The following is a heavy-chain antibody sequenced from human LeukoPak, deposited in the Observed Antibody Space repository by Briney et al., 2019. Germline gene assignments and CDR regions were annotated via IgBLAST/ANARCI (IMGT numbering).Heavy chain of an antibody. CDR1: GYTFSNFG. D-gene: IGHD2-2*01. CDR2: ISGNNDNP. CDR3: ARDGSSTDDY. Sequence: ASVKVSCKASGYTFSNFGINWVRQAPGQGLEWMGWISGNNDNPNYGQKFQGRFTVTTDSSTNTAYMELRDLRFDDTAVYYCARDGSSTDDYWGQGTLVTVSS. J-gene: IGHJ4*02. V-gene: IGHV1-18*01.